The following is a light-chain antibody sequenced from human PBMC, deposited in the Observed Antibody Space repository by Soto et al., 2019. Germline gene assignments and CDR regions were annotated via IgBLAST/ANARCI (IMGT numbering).Light chain of an antibody. Sequence: EIVLTQSPATLSLSPGERATLSCRATQSVRSYLAWYQQKPGQAPRLLIYDASNRSTGVPARFSGSGSGTDFPLTISSLEPEDFAVYYCQHRSNWPPVTFGPGTRLEI. CDR2: DAS. CDR1: QSVRSY. J-gene: IGKJ5*01. CDR3: QHRSNWPPVT. V-gene: IGKV3-11*01.